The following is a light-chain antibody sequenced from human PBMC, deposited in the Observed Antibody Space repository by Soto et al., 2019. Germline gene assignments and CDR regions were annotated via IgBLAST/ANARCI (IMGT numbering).Light chain of an antibody. Sequence: ESVCLHCPGPLSMSPGERSTLSFRASQSVSSYLAWYQQKPGQAPGLLIYDASHRATGIAARFSGSGSGTDLTLTISGLEPEACAVYFCLKRFLWLSSGHGTRLDI. V-gene: IGKV3-11*01. J-gene: IGKJ5*01. CDR2: DAS. CDR1: QSVSSY. CDR3: LKRFLWLS.